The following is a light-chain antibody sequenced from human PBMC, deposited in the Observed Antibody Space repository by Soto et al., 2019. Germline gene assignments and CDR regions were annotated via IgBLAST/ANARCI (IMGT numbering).Light chain of an antibody. Sequence: DIQMTQSPSSLSASVGDRVTITCRASQSISRYLNWYQQKPGKAPKLLMYSASSLLSGVPSRFSGTGSGTDFTLTISSLQREDFATYYCQQSNSVPFTFGGGTEVEIE. CDR1: QSISRY. J-gene: IGKJ4*01. V-gene: IGKV1-39*01. CDR2: SAS. CDR3: QQSNSVPFT.